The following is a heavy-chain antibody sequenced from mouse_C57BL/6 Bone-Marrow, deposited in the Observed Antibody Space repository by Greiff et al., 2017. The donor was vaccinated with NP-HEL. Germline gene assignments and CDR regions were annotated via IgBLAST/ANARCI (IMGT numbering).Heavy chain of an antibody. V-gene: IGHV14-4*01. J-gene: IGHJ2*01. CDR2: IDPENGDT. Sequence: VQLQHSGAELVRPGASVKLSCTASGFNIKDDYMHWVKQRPEQGLEWIGWIDPENGDTEYASKFQGKATITTDTSSNTAYLQLSSLTSEDTAVYYCTTYGLDYWGQGTTLTVSS. CDR3: TTYGLDY. CDR1: GFNIKDDY. D-gene: IGHD1-1*02.